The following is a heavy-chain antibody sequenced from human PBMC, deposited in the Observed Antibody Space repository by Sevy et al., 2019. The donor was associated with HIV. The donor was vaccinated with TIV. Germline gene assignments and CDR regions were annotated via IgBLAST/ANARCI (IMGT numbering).Heavy chain of an antibody. J-gene: IGHJ4*02. Sequence: GGSLRLSCAASGFTFSSYAMSWVRQAPGKGLEWVSAISGSGGSTYYADSVKGRFTISRDNSKNTLYLQMNSLRAEDTGVYYCAKDGGGVRFLEWLLSYFDYWGQGTLVTVSS. CDR1: GFTFSSYA. CDR2: ISGSGGST. CDR3: AKDGGGVRFLEWLLSYFDY. D-gene: IGHD3-3*01. V-gene: IGHV3-23*01.